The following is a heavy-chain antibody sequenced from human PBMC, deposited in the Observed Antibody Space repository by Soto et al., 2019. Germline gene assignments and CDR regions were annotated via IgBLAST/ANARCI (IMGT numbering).Heavy chain of an antibody. CDR3: ARGTQWLYIPNDY. V-gene: IGHV3-11*05. CDR1: GFTFSDYY. CDR2: ISSSSSYT. J-gene: IGHJ4*02. D-gene: IGHD3-22*01. Sequence: GGSLRLSCAASGFTFSDYYMSWIRQAPGKGLEWVSYISSSSSYTNYADSVKGRFTISRDNAKNSLYLQMNSLRAEDTAVYYCARGTQWLYIPNDYWGQGTLVTVSS.